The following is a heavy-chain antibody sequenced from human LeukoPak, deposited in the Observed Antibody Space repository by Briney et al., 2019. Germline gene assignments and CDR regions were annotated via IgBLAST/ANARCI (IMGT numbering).Heavy chain of an antibody. D-gene: IGHD5-12*01. V-gene: IGHV3-21*01. CDR3: ARVSVAFDYFFDS. CDR2: VSRSSRFI. J-gene: IGHJ4*02. CDR1: GFAFSPYS. Sequence: GGSLRLSCAASGFAFSPYSMNWVRQAPGKGLEWVPSVSRSSRFIFYADSVKGRFTISRDDAKDSLFLQMNSLRAEDTAVYYCARVSVAFDYFFDSWGQGTLVTVSS.